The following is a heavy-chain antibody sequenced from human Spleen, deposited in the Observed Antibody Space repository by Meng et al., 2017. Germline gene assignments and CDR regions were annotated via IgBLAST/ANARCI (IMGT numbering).Heavy chain of an antibody. D-gene: IGHD3-9*01. CDR2: INHSGST. J-gene: IGHJ4*02. CDR3: ASGGVRYFDWPLNRAYYFDY. V-gene: IGHV4-34*01. Sequence: QVQRQQVGAGLLKPSEPLSLTCAVYGGSFSGYYWSWIRQPPGKGLEWIGEINHSGSTNYNPSLKSRVTISVDTSKNQFSLKLSSVTAADTAVYYCASGGVRYFDWPLNRAYYFDYWGQGTLVTVSS. CDR1: GGSFSGYY.